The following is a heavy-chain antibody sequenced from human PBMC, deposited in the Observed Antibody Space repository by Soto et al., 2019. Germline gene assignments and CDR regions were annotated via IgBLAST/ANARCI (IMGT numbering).Heavy chain of an antibody. CDR1: GFTISSYA. V-gene: IGHV3-23*01. Sequence: GSLRLSCAVAGFTISSYAVTWVRHAQGKGLEWVSTISGSGGSTYYADSVKGRFTISRDNSKNTLYLQMNSLRAEDMAVYYCAKGPYASDDPFEYWGQGTLVTVSS. CDR3: AKGPYASDDPFEY. CDR2: ISGSGGST. D-gene: IGHD2-2*01. J-gene: IGHJ4*02.